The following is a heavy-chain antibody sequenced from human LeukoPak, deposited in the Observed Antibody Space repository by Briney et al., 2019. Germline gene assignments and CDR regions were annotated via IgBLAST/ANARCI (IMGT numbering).Heavy chain of an antibody. CDR1: GFTFSSYG. D-gene: IGHD4-17*01. Sequence: GGSLRLSCAASGFTFSSYGMHWVRQAPGKGLEWVAVISYDGSNKYYADSVKGRFTISRDNSKNTLYLQMNSLRAEDTAVYYCAKDLNGDYPNYWGQGTLVTVSS. CDR3: AKDLNGDYPNY. J-gene: IGHJ4*02. CDR2: ISYDGSNK. V-gene: IGHV3-30*18.